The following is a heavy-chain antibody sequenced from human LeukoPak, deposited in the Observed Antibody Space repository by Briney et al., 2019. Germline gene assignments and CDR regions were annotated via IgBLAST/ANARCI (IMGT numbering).Heavy chain of an antibody. CDR1: GSTFSSYA. D-gene: IGHD3-10*01. V-gene: IGHV3-23*01. Sequence: RGSLRLSCAASGSTFSSYAMSLVRQAPGKGLEWVSAISGSGGSTYYADSVKGRFTISRDNSKNTLYLQMNSLRAEDTAVYYCAKTMVRGVIITSFDYWGQGTLVTVSS. CDR2: ISGSGGST. CDR3: AKTMVRGVIITSFDY. J-gene: IGHJ4*02.